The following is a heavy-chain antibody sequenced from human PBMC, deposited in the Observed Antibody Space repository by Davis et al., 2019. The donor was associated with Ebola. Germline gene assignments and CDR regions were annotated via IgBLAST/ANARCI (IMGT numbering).Heavy chain of an antibody. J-gene: IGHJ5*01. CDR2: FSGSGGST. D-gene: IGHD2-2*03. CDR1: GFTFSTYA. Sequence: PGGSLRLSCAASGFTFSTYAMTWVRQAPGKGLEWVSVFSGSGGSTYYADSVKGRFTISRDNSKNTLYLQMSSLRAEDTAVYYCVKDGHCISYACYRGWFESWGQGSLVAVSS. CDR3: VKDGHCISYACYRGWFES. V-gene: IGHV3-23*01.